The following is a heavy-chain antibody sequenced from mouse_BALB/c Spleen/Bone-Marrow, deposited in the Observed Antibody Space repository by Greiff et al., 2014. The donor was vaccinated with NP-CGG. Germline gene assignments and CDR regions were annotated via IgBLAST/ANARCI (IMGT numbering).Heavy chain of an antibody. CDR3: ARDRRITTATYAMDY. D-gene: IGHD1-2*01. V-gene: IGHV5-4*02. CDR2: ISDGGSYT. J-gene: IGHJ4*01. Sequence: EVMLVESGGGLVKPGGSLKLSCAASGFTFSDYYMYWVRQTPEKRLEWVATISDGGSYTYYPDSVKGRFTISRDNAKNNLYLQMSSLKPEDTAMYYCARDRRITTATYAMDYWGQGTSVTVSS. CDR1: GFTFSDYY.